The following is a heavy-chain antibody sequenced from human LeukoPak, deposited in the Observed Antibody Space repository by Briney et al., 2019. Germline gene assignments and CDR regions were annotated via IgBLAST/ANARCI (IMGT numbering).Heavy chain of an antibody. CDR3: ARDTSGGSGSYYSNWFDP. CDR1: GYTFTGYY. CDR2: INPNSGGT. V-gene: IGHV1-2*02. Sequence: ASVTVSCKASGYTFTGYYMHWVRQAPGQGLEWMGWINPNSGGTNYAQKFQGRVTMTRDTSISTAYMELSRLRSDDTAVYYCARDTSGGSGSYYSNWFDPWGQGTLVTVSS. J-gene: IGHJ5*02. D-gene: IGHD3-10*01.